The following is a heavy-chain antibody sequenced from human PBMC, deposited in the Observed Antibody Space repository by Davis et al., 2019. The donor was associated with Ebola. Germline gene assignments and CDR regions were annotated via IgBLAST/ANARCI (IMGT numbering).Heavy chain of an antibody. CDR1: GFAFRRHW. V-gene: IGHV3-74*01. CDR2: INNDGSTT. CDR3: ARIRYYDFWSGHYPQYFDY. Sequence: GESLKISCAASGFAFRRHWMYWVRQAPGKGLVWVSRINNDGSTTRYADSVKGRFTISRDNAKNTLYLQMNSLGAEDTAVYYCARIRYYDFWSGHYPQYFDYWGQGTLVTVSS. J-gene: IGHJ4*02. D-gene: IGHD3-3*01.